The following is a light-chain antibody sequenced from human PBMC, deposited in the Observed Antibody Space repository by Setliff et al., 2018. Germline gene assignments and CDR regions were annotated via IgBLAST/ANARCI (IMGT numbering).Light chain of an antibody. Sequence: EIVMTQSPATLSVSPGERATLSCRASQSVSSNLAWYQQKPGQAPRLLIYGASTRATGIPARFSGSGSGTEFTLTISSLQSEDFAVYYCQQYNNWHALTFGGGTK. CDR1: QSVSSN. J-gene: IGKJ4*01. V-gene: IGKV3-15*01. CDR2: GAS. CDR3: QQYNNWHALT.